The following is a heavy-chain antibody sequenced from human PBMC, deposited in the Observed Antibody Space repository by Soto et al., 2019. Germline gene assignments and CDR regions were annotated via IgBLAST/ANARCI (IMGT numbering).Heavy chain of an antibody. CDR2: INAGNGNT. CDR1: GYTFTSYA. D-gene: IGHD4-17*01. J-gene: IGHJ6*02. CDR3: ARTVGYYYGMDV. V-gene: IGHV1-3*01. Sequence: ASVKVSCKASGYTFTSYAMHWVRQAPGQRLEWMGWINAGNGNTKYSQKFQGRVTFTRDTSASTAYMELSSLRSEDTAVYYCARTVGYYYGMDVWGQGTTVTVSS.